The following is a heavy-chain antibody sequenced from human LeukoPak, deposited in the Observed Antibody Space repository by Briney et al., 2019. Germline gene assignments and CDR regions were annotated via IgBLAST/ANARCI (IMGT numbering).Heavy chain of an antibody. J-gene: IGHJ1*01. CDR3: AKDRAGIVVVTAMGNFQH. D-gene: IGHD2-21*02. Sequence: GSLRLSCAASGFTFSSYAMSWVRQAPGKGLEWVSAISGSGGSTYYADSVKGRFTISRDNSKNTLYLQMNSLRAEDTAVYYCAKDRAGIVVVTAMGNFQHWGQGTLVTVSS. CDR1: GFTFSSYA. CDR2: ISGSGGST. V-gene: IGHV3-23*01.